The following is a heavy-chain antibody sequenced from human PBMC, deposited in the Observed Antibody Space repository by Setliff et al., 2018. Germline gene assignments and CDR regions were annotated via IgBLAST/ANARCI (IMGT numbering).Heavy chain of an antibody. CDR3: AREGVDTRSSTDYRYYMDV. D-gene: IGHD5-18*01. J-gene: IGHJ6*03. Sequence: GASVKVSCKASGGTLSGYGISWVRQAPGQGLEWMGGTIPIFGSTNYAQKFQDRVTIITDESTSTAYMELRSLRTEDTAVYYCAREGVDTRSSTDYRYYMDVWGKGTTVTVSS. CDR1: GGTLSGYG. CDR2: TIPIFGST. V-gene: IGHV1-69*05.